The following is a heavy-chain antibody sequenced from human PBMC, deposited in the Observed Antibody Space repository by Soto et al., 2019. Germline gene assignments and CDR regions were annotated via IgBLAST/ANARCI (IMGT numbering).Heavy chain of an antibody. CDR2: ISSETDGGTT. Sequence: EVQLVESGGNLVKPGGSLRLSCAASGFIFTNAWMNWVRQAPGKGLEWVGRISSETDGGTTDYAAPVKGRFTISRNDSKSTLYLQMDSLKTEDTAVYYCTDFDRVRGSGWDVWGQGTTVTVSS. D-gene: IGHD3-9*01. V-gene: IGHV3-15*07. CDR3: TDFDRVRGSGWDV. J-gene: IGHJ6*02. CDR1: GFIFTNAW.